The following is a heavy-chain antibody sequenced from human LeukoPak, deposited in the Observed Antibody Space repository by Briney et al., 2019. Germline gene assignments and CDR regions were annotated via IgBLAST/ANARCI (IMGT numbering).Heavy chain of an antibody. V-gene: IGHV3-7*01. D-gene: IGHD3-22*01. CDR2: IKLDGSEK. Sequence: GGSLRLSCAASGFIFTNYFMSWVRQAPGKGLEWVASIKLDGSEKYYVDSVRGRFTISRDSTKNSLYLQMSSLRAEDTAVYYCAREVSEGFDFWGQGTLVTVSS. J-gene: IGHJ4*02. CDR1: GFIFTNYF. CDR3: AREVSEGFDF.